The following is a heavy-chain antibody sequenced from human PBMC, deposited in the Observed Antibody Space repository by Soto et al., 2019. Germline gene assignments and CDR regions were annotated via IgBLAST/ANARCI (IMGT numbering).Heavy chain of an antibody. Sequence: ASVKVSCKASGYTFTSYGISWLRQAPGQGLEWMGRISAYNGNTNYAQKLQGRVTMTTDTSTSTAYMELRSLRSDDTAVYYCAGYCTSTSCQETYYYYGMDVWG. CDR2: ISAYNGNT. CDR1: GYTFTSYG. V-gene: IGHV1-18*01. D-gene: IGHD2-2*01. J-gene: IGHJ6*02. CDR3: AGYCTSTSCQETYYYYGMDV.